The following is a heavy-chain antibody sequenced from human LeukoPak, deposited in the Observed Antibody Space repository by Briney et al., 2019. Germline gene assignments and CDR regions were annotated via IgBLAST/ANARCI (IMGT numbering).Heavy chain of an antibody. CDR2: ISGSGGST. J-gene: IGHJ4*02. CDR3: AKGTVVVPAAMN. Sequence: GGSLRLSCAASGFTFSSYAMSWVRQVPGKGLEWVSGISGSGGSTYYADPVKGRFTISRDNSKNTLYLQMNSLRAEDTAVYYCAKGTVVVPAAMNWGQGTLVTVSS. CDR1: GFTFSSYA. V-gene: IGHV3-23*01. D-gene: IGHD2-2*01.